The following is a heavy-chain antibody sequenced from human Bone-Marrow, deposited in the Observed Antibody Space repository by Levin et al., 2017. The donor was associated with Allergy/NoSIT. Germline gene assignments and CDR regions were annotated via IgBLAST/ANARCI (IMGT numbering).Heavy chain of an antibody. D-gene: IGHD6-6*01. CDR3: ARVEVEQLVDSDY. Sequence: PGESLKISCAASGFTFSSYAMHWVRQAPGKGLEWVAVISYDGSNKYYADSVKGRFTISRDNSKNTLYLQMNSLRAEDTAVYYCARVEVEQLVDSDYWGQGTLVTVSS. CDR2: ISYDGSNK. J-gene: IGHJ4*02. CDR1: GFTFSSYA. V-gene: IGHV3-30-3*01.